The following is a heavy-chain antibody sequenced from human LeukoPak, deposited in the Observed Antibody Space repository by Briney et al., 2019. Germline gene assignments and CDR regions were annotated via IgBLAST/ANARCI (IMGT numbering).Heavy chain of an antibody. D-gene: IGHD6-19*01. Sequence: PGGSLRLSCAASGFTFGSYSMNWVRQAPGKGLEWVSYIRSSSSIIYYADSVKGRFTISRDNSKNTLYLQMNSLRAEDTAVYYCAKEGGSAWTFDYWGQGTLVTVSS. J-gene: IGHJ4*02. V-gene: IGHV3-48*01. CDR3: AKEGGSAWTFDY. CDR1: GFTFGSYS. CDR2: IRSSSSII.